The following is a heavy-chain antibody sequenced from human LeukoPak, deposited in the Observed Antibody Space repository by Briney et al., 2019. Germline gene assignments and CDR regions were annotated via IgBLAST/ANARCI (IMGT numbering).Heavy chain of an antibody. J-gene: IGHJ4*02. CDR2: INTDGSST. V-gene: IGHV3-74*01. Sequence: PGGSLRLSCAASGFTFSSYAMNWVRQAPGKGLEWVSRINTDGSSTTYADSVKGRFTISRDNAKNTLYLQMNSLRAEDTAVYHCARGWSRFDYWGQGTLVTVSS. CDR1: GFTFSSYA. D-gene: IGHD2-8*01. CDR3: ARGWSRFDY.